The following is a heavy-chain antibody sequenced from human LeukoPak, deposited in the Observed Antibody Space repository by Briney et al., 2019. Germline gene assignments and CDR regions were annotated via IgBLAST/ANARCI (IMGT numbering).Heavy chain of an antibody. V-gene: IGHV3-23*01. CDR1: GGSISSGGYY. J-gene: IGHJ4*02. CDR3: AKDRLWFGELLYYFDY. Sequence: PSETLSLTCTVSGGSISSGGYYWSWVRQAPGKGLEWVSAISGSGGSTYYADSVKGRFTISRDNSKNTLYLQMNSLRAEDTAVYYCAKDRLWFGELLYYFDYWGQGTLVTVSS. CDR2: ISGSGGST. D-gene: IGHD3-10*01.